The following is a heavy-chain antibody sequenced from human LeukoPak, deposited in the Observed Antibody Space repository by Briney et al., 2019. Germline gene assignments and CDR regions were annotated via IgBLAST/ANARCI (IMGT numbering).Heavy chain of an antibody. Sequence: ASVKVSCKASGYTFTSYGISWVRQAPGQGLEWMGWISAYNGNTNYAQKLQGRVTMTTDTSTSTAYMELRSLRSDDTAVYYCARDLHQTYYYDSSGSRQYAFDIWGQGTMVTVSS. D-gene: IGHD3-22*01. J-gene: IGHJ3*02. V-gene: IGHV1-18*01. CDR3: ARDLHQTYYYDSSGSRQYAFDI. CDR1: GYTFTSYG. CDR2: ISAYNGNT.